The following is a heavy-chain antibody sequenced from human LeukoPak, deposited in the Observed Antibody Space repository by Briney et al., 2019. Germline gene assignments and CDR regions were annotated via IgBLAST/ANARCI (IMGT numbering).Heavy chain of an antibody. J-gene: IGHJ4*02. CDR1: GGSISSYY. CDR2: IYYSGST. D-gene: IGHD3-3*01. Sequence: SETLSLTCTVSGGSISSYYWSWIRQPPGKGLEWIGYIYYSGSTNYNPSLKSRVTISVDTSKNQFSLKLSSVTAADTAVYYSARDGDYDLVFDYRGQGTLVTVSS. V-gene: IGHV4-59*01. CDR3: ARDGDYDLVFDY.